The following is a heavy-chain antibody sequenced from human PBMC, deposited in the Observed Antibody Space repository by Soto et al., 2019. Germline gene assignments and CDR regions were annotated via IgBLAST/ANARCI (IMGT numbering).Heavy chain of an antibody. CDR3: ARDTLRYFDWYYYYGMDV. V-gene: IGHV3-30-3*01. D-gene: IGHD3-9*01. CDR1: GFTFSGYA. Sequence: GGSLRLSCAASGFTFSGYAMHWVRQAPGKGLEWVAVISYDGSNKYYADSVKGRFTISRDNSKNTLYLQMNSLRAEDTAVYYCARDTLRYFDWYYYYGMDVWGQGTTVTVSS. J-gene: IGHJ6*02. CDR2: ISYDGSNK.